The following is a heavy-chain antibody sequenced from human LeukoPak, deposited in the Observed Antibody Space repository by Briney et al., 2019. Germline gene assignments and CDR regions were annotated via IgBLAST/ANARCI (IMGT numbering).Heavy chain of an antibody. CDR1: GFTLSSYA. Sequence: GGSLRLSCAASGFTLSSYAMSWVRQAPGKGLEWVSAISGNGGSTYYADSVMGRFTISRDNSKNTLYLQMNSLRAVDTAVYYCAKGTSWVSDYYYMDVWGKGTTVTVSS. CDR2: ISGNGGST. V-gene: IGHV3-23*01. D-gene: IGHD2-8*01. CDR3: AKGTSWVSDYYYMDV. J-gene: IGHJ6*03.